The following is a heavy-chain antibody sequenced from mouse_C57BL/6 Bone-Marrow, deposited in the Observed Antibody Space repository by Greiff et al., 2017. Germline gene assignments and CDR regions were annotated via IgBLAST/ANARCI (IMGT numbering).Heavy chain of an antibody. CDR2: INPYNGGT. J-gene: IGHJ2*01. CDR1: GYTFTDYY. V-gene: IGHV1-19*01. Sequence: DVQLQESGPVLVKPGASVKMSCKASGYTFTDYYMNWVKQSHGKSLEWIGVINPYNGGTSYNQKFKGKATLTVDKSSSTAYMELNSLTSEDSAVYYCARGRRFFDYWGQGTTLTVSS. CDR3: ARGRRFFDY.